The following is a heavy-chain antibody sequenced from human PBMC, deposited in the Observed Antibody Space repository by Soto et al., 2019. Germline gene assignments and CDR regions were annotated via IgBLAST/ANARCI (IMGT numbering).Heavy chain of an antibody. D-gene: IGHD3-10*01. J-gene: IGHJ6*02. Sequence: GGSLRLACASSGFTFSSYAMSWARQATGKGLEWVSAISGSGGSTYYADSVKGRFTISRDNSKNTLYLQMNSLRAEDTAVYYCAKRQILWLGALDYYGMDVWGQGTTVTVSS. V-gene: IGHV3-23*01. CDR3: AKRQILWLGALDYYGMDV. CDR1: GFTFSSYA. CDR2: ISGSGGST.